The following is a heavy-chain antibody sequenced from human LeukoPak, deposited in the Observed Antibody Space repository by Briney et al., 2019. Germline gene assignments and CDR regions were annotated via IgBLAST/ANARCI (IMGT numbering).Heavy chain of an antibody. J-gene: IGHJ3*02. CDR1: GFTFRDYD. V-gene: IGHV3-13*01. Sequence: GGSLRLSCAASGFTFRDYDMHWVRQVPGRGLEWVSAIGIRDDTHYPDSVKGRFTISRENAKNSLYLQMNTLRDGDTAMYYCIRGGIRVSGIDAFDIWGRATIVTVSS. CDR3: IRGGIRVSGIDAFDI. D-gene: IGHD5/OR15-5a*01. CDR2: IGIRDDT.